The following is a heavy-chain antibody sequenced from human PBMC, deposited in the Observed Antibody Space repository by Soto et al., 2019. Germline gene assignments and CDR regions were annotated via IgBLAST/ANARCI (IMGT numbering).Heavy chain of an antibody. Sequence: QVQLQESGPGLVKPSQTLSLTCTVSGGSLSGGVYYWSWIRQPPGKGLEWIGDIFDSGSTYYNPSLKRRVTISVDTSKNQFSLRLGSVTAADTAVYYCAREIIPLTTDWYFHLWGRGTLVTVSS. J-gene: IGHJ2*01. CDR3: AREIIPLTTDWYFHL. CDR1: GGSLSGGVYY. D-gene: IGHD4-17*01. V-gene: IGHV4-30-4*01. CDR2: IFDSGST.